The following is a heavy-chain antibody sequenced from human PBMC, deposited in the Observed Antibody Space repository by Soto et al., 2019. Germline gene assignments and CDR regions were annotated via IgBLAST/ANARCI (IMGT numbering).Heavy chain of an antibody. V-gene: IGHV4-59*11. CDR3: ARRWGEGRVDY. J-gene: IGHJ4*02. Sequence: SETLSLTCTVSGDSLSPHYWTWVRRPPGKGLEWVGYVYYTGTTMYNPSLKSRLTISVDKSRNQFSLKLSSVTAADTAVYYCARRWGEGRVDYWGQGTLVTVSS. D-gene: IGHD3-10*01. CDR1: GDSLSPHY. CDR2: VYYTGTT.